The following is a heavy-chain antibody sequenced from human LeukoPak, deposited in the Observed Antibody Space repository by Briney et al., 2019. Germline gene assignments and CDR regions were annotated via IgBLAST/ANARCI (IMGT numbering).Heavy chain of an antibody. D-gene: IGHD3-3*01. Sequence: GASVKVSCKASGGTFSSYAISWVRQAPGQGLEWMGGIIPIFGTANYAQKFQGRVTITTDESTSTAYMELSSLRSEDTAVYYCARGRSITIFGVGIFDPWGQGTLVTVPS. CDR2: IIPIFGTA. V-gene: IGHV1-69*05. J-gene: IGHJ5*02. CDR1: GGTFSSYA. CDR3: ARGRSITIFGVGIFDP.